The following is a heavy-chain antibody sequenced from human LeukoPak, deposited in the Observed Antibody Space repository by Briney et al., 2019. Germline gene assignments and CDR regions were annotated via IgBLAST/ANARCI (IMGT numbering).Heavy chain of an antibody. V-gene: IGHV4-59*08. CDR2: ISNSVYI. J-gene: IGHJ4*02. D-gene: IGHD4-17*01. CDR1: GDSISTYY. Sequence: PSETLSLTCTVSGDSISTYYWSWIRQPPGKGLEWIGYISNSVYINYNPSLTGRVTMSVDTSKNQFSLKLTSVAAADTAVYYCARHARSDYANAKFDYWGQGALVTVSS. CDR3: ARHARSDYANAKFDY.